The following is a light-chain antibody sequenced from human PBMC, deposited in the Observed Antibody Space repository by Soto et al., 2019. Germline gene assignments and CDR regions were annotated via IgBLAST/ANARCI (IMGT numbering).Light chain of an antibody. CDR2: AAS. J-gene: IGKJ1*01. CDR1: QSISSY. Sequence: DIQMTQSPSSLSASVGDRVTITCRASQSISSYLNWYQQKPGKAPKLLIYAASSLQSGVPSRFSGSGSGTDFILTISSLQHEDFATYYCQQSYGSLTWTFGQGTRWIS. V-gene: IGKV1-39*01. CDR3: QQSYGSLTWT.